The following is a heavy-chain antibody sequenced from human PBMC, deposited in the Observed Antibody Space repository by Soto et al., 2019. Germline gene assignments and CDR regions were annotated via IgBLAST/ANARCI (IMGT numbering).Heavy chain of an antibody. V-gene: IGHV1-69*02. J-gene: IGHJ3*02. Sequence: KVSCKASGGTFSSYTFSWVRQAPGQGLEWMGRIIPILGIANYAQKFQGRVTITADKSTSTAYMELSSLRSEDTAVYYCARVGRRGYYGSGSYYIRDAFDIWGQGTMVTVSS. CDR2: IIPILGIA. CDR1: GGTFSSYT. D-gene: IGHD3-10*01. CDR3: ARVGRRGYYGSGSYYIRDAFDI.